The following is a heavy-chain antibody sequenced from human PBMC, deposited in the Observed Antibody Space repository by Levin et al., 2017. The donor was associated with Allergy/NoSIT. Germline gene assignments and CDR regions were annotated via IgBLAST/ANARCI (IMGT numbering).Heavy chain of an antibody. CDR2: INPSGGST. CDR1: GYTFTSYY. D-gene: IGHD4-17*01. V-gene: IGHV1-46*01. J-gene: IGHJ4*02. Sequence: ASVKVSCKASGYTFTSYYMHWVRQAPGQGLEWMEIINPSGGSTSYAQKFQGRVTMTRDTSTSTAYMELSSLRSEDTAVYYCATKGHYGDYFDYWGQGTLVTVSS. CDR3: ATKGHYGDYFDY.